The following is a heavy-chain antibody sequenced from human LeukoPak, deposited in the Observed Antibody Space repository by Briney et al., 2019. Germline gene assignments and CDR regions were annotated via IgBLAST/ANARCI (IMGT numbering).Heavy chain of an antibody. V-gene: IGHV3-11*01. Sequence: PGGSLRLSCAASGFTFSDYYMAYIRQAPGKGLEWVSYISYTSSTVYYADSVKGRFTISRDNAKNSQYLQMNSLRAEDTAVYYCARASGYYPKKVYFDSWGQGALVTVSS. CDR3: ARASGYYPKKVYFDS. D-gene: IGHD3-22*01. CDR2: ISYTSSTV. CDR1: GFTFSDYY. J-gene: IGHJ4*02.